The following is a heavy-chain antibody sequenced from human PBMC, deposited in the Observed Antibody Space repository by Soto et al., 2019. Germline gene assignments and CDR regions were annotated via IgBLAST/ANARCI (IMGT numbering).Heavy chain of an antibody. V-gene: IGHV4-30-4*01. CDR1: GGSISSGDYY. J-gene: IGHJ6*02. D-gene: IGHD3-22*01. CDR2: IYYSGST. CDR3: ARGDDYDSSGYYYAHYYYGMDV. Sequence: PSETLSLTCTVSGGSISSGDYYWSWIRQPPGKGLEWIGYIYYSGSTYYNPSLKSRVTISVDTSKNRFSLKLSSVTAADTAVYYCARGDDYDSSGYYYAHYYYGMDVWGQGTTVTVSS.